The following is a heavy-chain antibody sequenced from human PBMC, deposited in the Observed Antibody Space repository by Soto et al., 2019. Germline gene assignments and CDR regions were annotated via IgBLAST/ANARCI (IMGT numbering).Heavy chain of an antibody. CDR2: IIPIFGTA. CDR3: ATEYYYDSSGRNAFDI. V-gene: IGHV1-69*13. D-gene: IGHD3-22*01. CDR1: GGTFSSYA. J-gene: IGHJ3*02. Sequence: RASVKVSCKASGGTFSSYAISWVRQAPGQGLEWMGGIIPIFGTANYAQKFQGRVTITADESTSTAYMELSSLRSEDTAVYYCATEYYYDSSGRNAFDIWGQGTMVTVSS.